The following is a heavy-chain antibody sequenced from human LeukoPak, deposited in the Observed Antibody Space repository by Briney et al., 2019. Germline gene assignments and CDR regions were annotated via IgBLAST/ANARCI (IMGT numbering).Heavy chain of an antibody. D-gene: IGHD2-15*01. CDR3: ASTVAATPGHYYYYGMDV. CDR2: IKQDGSGK. J-gene: IGHJ6*02. V-gene: IGHV3-7*01. Sequence: GGSLRLSCAASGFTFSSYWMSWVRQAPGKGLEWVANIKQDGSGKYYVDSVKRRFTISRDNAKNSLYLQMNSLRAEDTAVYYCASTVAATPGHYYYYGMDVWGQGTTVTVSS. CDR1: GFTFSSYW.